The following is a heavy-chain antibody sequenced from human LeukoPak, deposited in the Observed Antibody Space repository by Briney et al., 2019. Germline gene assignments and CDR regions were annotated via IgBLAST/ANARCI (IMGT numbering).Heavy chain of an antibody. CDR1: GGSISSYY. CDR2: IYYSGST. Sequence: PSETLSLTCTVSGGSISSYYWSWIRQPPGKGLEWIGYIYYSGSTNYNPSLKSRVTISVDTSKNQFSLKLSSVTAADTAVYYCARGHYYGSGSHFDYWGQGTLVTVSS. CDR3: ARGHYYGSGSHFDY. J-gene: IGHJ4*02. D-gene: IGHD3-10*01. V-gene: IGHV4-59*12.